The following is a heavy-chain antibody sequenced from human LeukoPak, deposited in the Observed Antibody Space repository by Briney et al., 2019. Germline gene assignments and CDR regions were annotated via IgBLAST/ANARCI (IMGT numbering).Heavy chain of an antibody. CDR1: GGSFSGYY. V-gene: IGHV4-34*01. CDR3: ARGPYYGSGSYYNGDFDY. Sequence: ASETLSLTCAVYGGSFSGYYWSWIRQPPGKGLEWIGEINHSGSTNYNPSLKSRVTISVDTSKNQFSLKLSSVTAADTAVYYCARGPYYGSGSYYNGDFDYWGQGTLVTVSS. J-gene: IGHJ4*02. CDR2: INHSGST. D-gene: IGHD3-10*01.